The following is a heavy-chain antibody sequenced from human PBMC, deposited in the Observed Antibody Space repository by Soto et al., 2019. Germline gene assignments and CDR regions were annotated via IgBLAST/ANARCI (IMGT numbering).Heavy chain of an antibody. D-gene: IGHD3-16*01. CDR2: TSYDGNNK. V-gene: IGHV3-30*19. J-gene: IGHJ4*02. CDR1: GFRFKSFV. Sequence: QVQLVESGGGVVQPGTSLRLSCAASGFRFKSFVMHWVRQAPGKWLEWVALTSYDGNNKDYGDSVKGRFTVSRDNSQNTLHLQMDFLRPEDTALYYCARWGTTGGFDLWGQGTLVSVSS. CDR3: ARWGTTGGFDL.